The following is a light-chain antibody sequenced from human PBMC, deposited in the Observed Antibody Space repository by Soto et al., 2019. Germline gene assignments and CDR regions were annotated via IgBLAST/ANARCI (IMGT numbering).Light chain of an antibody. J-gene: IGKJ2*01. V-gene: IGKV3-15*01. CDR2: GAS. Sequence: EIVMTQSPATLSVSPGERATLSCRASQSISSELAWYHPRPGQPPRLLIYGASTRATGVPDRFTGSWSGSDFTLTISGLQSEDFAVYYCQQGHNWPLTFGQGTRLEI. CDR3: QQGHNWPLT. CDR1: QSISSE.